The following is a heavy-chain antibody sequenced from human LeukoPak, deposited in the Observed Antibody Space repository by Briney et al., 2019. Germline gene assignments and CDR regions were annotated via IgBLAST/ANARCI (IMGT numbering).Heavy chain of an antibody. CDR3: ARDRGGSGDYAFDI. V-gene: IGHV3-30-3*01. J-gene: IGHJ3*02. Sequence: PGGSLRLSCAASGFTFSSYAMHWVRQAPGKGLEWVAVISYDGSNKYYADSVKGRFTISRDNSKNTLYLQMNSLRAEDTAVYYCARDRGGSGDYAFDIWGQGTMVTVSS. CDR2: ISYDGSNK. CDR1: GFTFSSYA. D-gene: IGHD3-10*01.